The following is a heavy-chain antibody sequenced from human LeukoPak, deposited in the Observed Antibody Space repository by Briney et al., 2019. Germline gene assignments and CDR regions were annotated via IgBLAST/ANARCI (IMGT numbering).Heavy chain of an antibody. CDR1: GYTFTSYG. J-gene: IGHJ4*02. CDR3: ARDLKMGYSSGRYSWGTGSSNDY. V-gene: IGHV1-18*01. CDR2: IIAYNGNT. Sequence: ASVKVSCKASGYTFTSYGISWVLQAPGQGLEWMGWIIAYNGNTNYAQKLQGRVTMTTDTSTSTAYMELRSLRSDDTAVYYCARDLKMGYSSGRYSWGTGSSNDYWGQGTLVTVSS. D-gene: IGHD6-19*01.